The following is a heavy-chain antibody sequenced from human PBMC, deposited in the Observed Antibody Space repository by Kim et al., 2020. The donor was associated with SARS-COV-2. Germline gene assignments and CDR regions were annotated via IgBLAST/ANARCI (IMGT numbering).Heavy chain of an antibody. V-gene: IGHV4-31*03. D-gene: IGHD3-22*01. CDR1: GGSISSGGYY. CDR3: ARAPITMIVVVNAFDI. CDR2: IYYSGST. J-gene: IGHJ3*02. Sequence: SETLSLTCTVSGGSISSGGYYWSWIRQHPGKGLEWIGYIYYSGSTYYNPSLKSRVTISVDTSKNQFSLKLSSVTAADTAVYYCARAPITMIVVVNAFDIWGQGSMVTVSS.